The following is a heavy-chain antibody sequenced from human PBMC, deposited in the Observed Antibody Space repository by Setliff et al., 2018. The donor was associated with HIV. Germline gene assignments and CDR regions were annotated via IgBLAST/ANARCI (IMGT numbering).Heavy chain of an antibody. Sequence: GSLRLSCAASGFTFSTYWMSWVRQAPGKGLEWVANINQYGSEKYYVDSVKGRFTISRDNAKKSLFLQMNSLRVEDTAVYYCARGHYSSSSGWGQGTLVTVSS. CDR1: GFTFSTYW. V-gene: IGHV3-7*03. J-gene: IGHJ4*02. CDR3: ARGHYSSSSG. D-gene: IGHD6-6*01. CDR2: INQYGSEK.